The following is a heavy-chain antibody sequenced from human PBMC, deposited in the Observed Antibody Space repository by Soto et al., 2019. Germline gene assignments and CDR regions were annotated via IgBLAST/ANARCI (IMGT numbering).Heavy chain of an antibody. Sequence: PGGSLRLSCASSGFTFSSYTLSCFRQAPGNGLDWVSSISTSGDTTSYADSVKGQFTISRDNSKNTLYLQMNSLRAEDTAVYYCAKDLAPNYYDSSGSSFDAFDIWGQGTMVTVSS. D-gene: IGHD3-22*01. CDR2: ISTSGDTT. J-gene: IGHJ3*02. CDR1: GFTFSSYT. V-gene: IGHV3-23*01. CDR3: AKDLAPNYYDSSGSSFDAFDI.